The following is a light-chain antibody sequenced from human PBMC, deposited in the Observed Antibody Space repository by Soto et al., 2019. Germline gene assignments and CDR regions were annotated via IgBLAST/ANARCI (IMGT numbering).Light chain of an antibody. CDR2: GAS. Sequence: EIVLTQSPATLSLAPGERATLSCGASQSVNTYLAWYQKKPGQAPRLLFYGASNRATGIPARFSGSGSETDFTLTISSLEPEDFAVYYCQQRSTWPHTFGPGTKVDIK. V-gene: IGKV3-11*01. CDR1: QSVNTY. J-gene: IGKJ3*01. CDR3: QQRSTWPHT.